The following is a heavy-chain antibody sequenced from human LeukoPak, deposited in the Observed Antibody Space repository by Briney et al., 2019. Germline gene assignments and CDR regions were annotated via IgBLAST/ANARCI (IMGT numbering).Heavy chain of an antibody. J-gene: IGHJ4*02. CDR2: FSGGGDS. D-gene: IGHD3-3*01. V-gene: IGHV3-23*01. CDR1: GLTSGIYA. Sequence: GGSLRLSCAASGLTSGIYAMSWVRQAPGKGLEWVSAFSGGGDSFYADSVRGRFSISADRSRNILYLQMNSLRAEDTAVYYCTRDFDFSSAIWGQGTLVTVSS. CDR3: TRDFDFSSAI.